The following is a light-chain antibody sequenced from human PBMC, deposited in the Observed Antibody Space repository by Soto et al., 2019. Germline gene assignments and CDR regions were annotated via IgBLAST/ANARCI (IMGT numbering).Light chain of an antibody. Sequence: DIQMTQSPSTLSASVGDRVTITCRASQSISSWLAWYQQKPGKAPKLLIYDASSLESGVPSRFSGSGSGTEFTLTIGSLQPDDYAIYYCQQYSTHSTFGQGTKLEI. CDR3: QQYSTHST. CDR2: DAS. J-gene: IGKJ2*01. V-gene: IGKV1-5*01. CDR1: QSISSW.